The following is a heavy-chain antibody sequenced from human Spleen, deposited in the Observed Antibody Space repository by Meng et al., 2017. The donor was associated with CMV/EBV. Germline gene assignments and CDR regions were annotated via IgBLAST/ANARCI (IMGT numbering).Heavy chain of an antibody. V-gene: IGHV3-21*01. D-gene: IGHD3-10*02. CDR2: ISSYISYT. CDR3: TRASPMSPSAFDI. Sequence: GGSLRLSCAASGFTLSDYSVNWVRQAPGKGLEWVSSISSYISYTYYADSVNGRFTISRDNAEDSLYLQMNSLRAEDTAVYYCTRASPMSPSAFDIWGHGTMVTVSS. CDR1: GFTLSDYS. J-gene: IGHJ3*02.